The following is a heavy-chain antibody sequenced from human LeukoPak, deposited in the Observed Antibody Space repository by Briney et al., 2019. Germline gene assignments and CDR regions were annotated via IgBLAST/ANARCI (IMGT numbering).Heavy chain of an antibody. V-gene: IGHV3-7*01. J-gene: IGHJ4*02. CDR2: IKQDGREK. Sequence: GGSLRLSCAASGFTFSNAWMSWGRQAPGEGLEWVANIKQDGREKYYVDSVKGRFTISRDNAKNSLYLQMNSLRAEDTAVYYCARFRTAMQLWKGYYFDYWGQGTLVTVSS. CDR3: ARFRTAMQLWKGYYFDY. CDR1: GFTFSNAW. D-gene: IGHD5-18*01.